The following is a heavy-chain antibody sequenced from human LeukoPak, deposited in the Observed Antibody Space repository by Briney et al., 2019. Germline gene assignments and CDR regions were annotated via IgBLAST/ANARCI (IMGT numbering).Heavy chain of an antibody. CDR3: ARGGSSPKYYFDY. CDR1: GYTFTGYY. D-gene: IGHD6-6*01. Sequence: ASVKVSCKASGYTFTGYYMHWVRQAPGQGLEWMGWINPNSSGTNYAQKFQGRVTMTRDTSISTAYMELSRLRSDDTAVYYCARGGSSPKYYFDYWGQGTLVTVSS. V-gene: IGHV1-2*02. CDR2: INPNSSGT. J-gene: IGHJ4*02.